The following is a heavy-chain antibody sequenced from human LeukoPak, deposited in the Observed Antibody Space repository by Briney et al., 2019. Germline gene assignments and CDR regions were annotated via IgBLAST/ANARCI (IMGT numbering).Heavy chain of an antibody. J-gene: IGHJ4*02. CDR1: GFTFDDYV. CDR2: ISWNSGRI. V-gene: IGHV3-9*01. D-gene: IGHD5-24*01. Sequence: PGGSLRLSCAASGFTFDDYVMHWVRQAPGKGLEWVSGISWNSGRIGYADSVKGRFTISRDNAKNSLYLQMNSLRDDDTALYICARGDGYKNFDSWGQGTLVTVSS. CDR3: ARGDGYKNFDS.